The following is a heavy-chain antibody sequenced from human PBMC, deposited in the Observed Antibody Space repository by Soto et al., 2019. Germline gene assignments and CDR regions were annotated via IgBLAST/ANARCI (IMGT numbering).Heavy chain of an antibody. D-gene: IGHD3-22*01. CDR3: ARDLGYYDSSGYIDY. CDR1: GFTLSDYY. CDR2: ISSSDSII. J-gene: IGHJ4*02. V-gene: IGHV3-11*01. Sequence: PVGSLRLSCRASGFTLSDYYISWIRQAPGKRLERVSYISSSDSIIYYAESVKGRFTISRDNAKNSLYLQMNSLRSEDTAVYHCARDLGYYDSSGYIDYRGTGSLVTVSS.